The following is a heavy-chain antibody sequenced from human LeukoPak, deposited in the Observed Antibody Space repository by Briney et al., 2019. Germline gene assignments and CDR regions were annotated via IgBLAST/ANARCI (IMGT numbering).Heavy chain of an antibody. J-gene: IGHJ4*02. CDR3: AKDLKDSSGSSFDY. V-gene: IGHV3-9*01. CDR2: ISWSSGSI. D-gene: IGHD3-22*01. CDR1: GFTFDDYA. Sequence: GGSLRPSCAASGFTFDDYAMHWVRQAPGKGLEWVSGISWSSGSIGYADSVKGRFTISRDNAKNSLYLQMNSLRAEDTALYYCAKDLKDSSGSSFDYWGQGTLVTVSS.